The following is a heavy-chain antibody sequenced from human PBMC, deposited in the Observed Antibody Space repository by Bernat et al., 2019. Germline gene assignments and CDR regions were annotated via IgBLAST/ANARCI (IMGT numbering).Heavy chain of an antibody. CDR2: VNGDGSSA. Sequence: EVQLVESGGDLVQPGGSLRLSCAVSGFTFSTYWMHWVRQAPGKGLVWVSRVNGDGSSAAYAASVKGRFTISRDNAKNTVYLQMNGLRAEDTAVYYCAKGLGGNGNFYYYMDVWGKGTTVTVSS. CDR1: GFTFSTYW. D-gene: IGHD3-16*01. CDR3: AKGLGGNGNFYYYMDV. J-gene: IGHJ6*03. V-gene: IGHV3-74*01.